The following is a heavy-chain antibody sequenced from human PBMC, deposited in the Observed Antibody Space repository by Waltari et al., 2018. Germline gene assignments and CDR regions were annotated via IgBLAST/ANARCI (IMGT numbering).Heavy chain of an antibody. CDR1: GFSLSTSGVG. CDR3: AHTYYDFWSGRKRGAFDI. V-gene: IGHV2-5*01. J-gene: IGHJ3*02. D-gene: IGHD3-3*01. CDR2: IYWNDDK. Sequence: QITLKESGPTLVKPTQTLTLTCTFSGFSLSTSGVGVGWIRQPPGKALEWLALIYWNDDKRYSPPLKSRLTITKDTSKNQVVLTMTNMDPVDTATYYCAHTYYDFWSGRKRGAFDIWGQGTMVTVSS.